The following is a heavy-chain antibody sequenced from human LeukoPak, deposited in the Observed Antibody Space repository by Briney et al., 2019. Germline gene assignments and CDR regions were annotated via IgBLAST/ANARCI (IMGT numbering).Heavy chain of an antibody. V-gene: IGHV3-33*01. J-gene: IGHJ4*02. D-gene: IGHD3-3*01. CDR3: ARVGPDDFWSGYYLDY. CDR2: IWYNGNNK. CDR1: GFSFSNYG. Sequence: GGSLRLSCAASGFSFSNYGMHWVRQAPGKGLEWVAVIWYNGNNKYYADSLKGRFTISRDNSKNTLYLQMNNLRAEDTAVYYCARVGPDDFWSGYYLDYWGQGTLVTVSS.